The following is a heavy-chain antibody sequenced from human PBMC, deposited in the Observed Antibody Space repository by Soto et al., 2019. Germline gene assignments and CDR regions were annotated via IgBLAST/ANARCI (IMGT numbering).Heavy chain of an antibody. D-gene: IGHD6-13*01. J-gene: IGHJ4*02. Sequence: PSDTLSLTCTVSGGSISSGGYYWSWTRQHPGKGLEWIGYIYYSGSTYYNPSLKSRVTISVDTSKNQFSLKLSSVTAADTAVYYCARVGSSSWYVEPDYWGQGTLVTVSS. CDR2: IYYSGST. CDR1: GGSISSGGYY. V-gene: IGHV4-31*03. CDR3: ARVGSSSWYVEPDY.